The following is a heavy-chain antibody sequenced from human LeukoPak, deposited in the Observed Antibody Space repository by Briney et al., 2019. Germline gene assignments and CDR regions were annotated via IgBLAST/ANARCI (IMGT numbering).Heavy chain of an antibody. D-gene: IGHD4-23*01. Sequence: SETLSLTCAVSGASISTSGWWSWVRQPPGKGLEWIGEIYHSGSNNYNPSLKSRVTISVDKSKNQFSLKLSSVTAADTAVYYCARAGYGGNSLDYWGQGTLVTVSS. CDR2: IYHSGSN. CDR1: GASISTSGW. J-gene: IGHJ4*02. V-gene: IGHV4-4*02. CDR3: ARAGYGGNSLDY.